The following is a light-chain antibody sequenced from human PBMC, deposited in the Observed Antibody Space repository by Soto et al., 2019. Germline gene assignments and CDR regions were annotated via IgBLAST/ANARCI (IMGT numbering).Light chain of an antibody. CDR1: SSDIGSYNF. Sequence: QSVLTQPASVSGSPGQSITISCTGTSSDIGSYNFVSWYQQYPGKAPKLMLYEVVKRPSGVSNRFSGSKSGNTASLTISGLQAEDEADYYCCSYARRVLFGGGTKLTVL. CDR3: CSYARRVL. V-gene: IGLV2-23*02. CDR2: EVV. J-gene: IGLJ2*01.